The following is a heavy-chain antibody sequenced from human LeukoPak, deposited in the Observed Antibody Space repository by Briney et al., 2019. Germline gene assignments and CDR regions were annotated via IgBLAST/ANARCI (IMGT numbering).Heavy chain of an antibody. CDR2: IYYSGST. D-gene: IGHD1-7*01. Sequence: SETLSLTCTVSGGSISSSSYYWGWIRQPPGKGLEWIGSIYYSGSTYYNPSLKSRVTISVDTSKNQFSLKLTSVTAADAAVYYCGRRSRSTWNYRRGDFWGQGTLVTVSS. J-gene: IGHJ4*02. V-gene: IGHV4-39*01. CDR1: GGSISSSSYY. CDR3: GRRSRSTWNYRRGDF.